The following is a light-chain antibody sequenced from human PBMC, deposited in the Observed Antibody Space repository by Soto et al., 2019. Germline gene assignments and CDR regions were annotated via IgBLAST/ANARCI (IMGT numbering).Light chain of an antibody. CDR1: QSVSIY. Sequence: DVQMTQSPSSLSASVGDRVTITCRASQSVSIYLNWYQQKPGIAPNLLISAASSLQNGVPSRFRGSGSGTDFTLTISGLQPEDFATYYCQQSYSTPPWTFGQGTKVEIK. CDR3: QQSYSTPPWT. J-gene: IGKJ1*01. V-gene: IGKV1-39*01. CDR2: AAS.